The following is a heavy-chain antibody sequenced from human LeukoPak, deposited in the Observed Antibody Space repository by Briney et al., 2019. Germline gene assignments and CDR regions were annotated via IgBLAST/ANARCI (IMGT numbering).Heavy chain of an antibody. CDR1: GGSTSSGGYY. J-gene: IGHJ3*02. Sequence: SSETLSLTCTVSGGSTSSGGYYWSWIRQHPGKGLEWIGYIYYSGSTYYNPSLKSRVTISVDTSKNQYSLKLSSVTAADTAVCYCARAQDAFDIWGQGTMVTVSS. CDR2: IYYSGST. CDR3: ARAQDAFDI. V-gene: IGHV4-31*03.